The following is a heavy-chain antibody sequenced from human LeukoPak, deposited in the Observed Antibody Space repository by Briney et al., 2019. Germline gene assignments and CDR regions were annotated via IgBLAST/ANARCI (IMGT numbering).Heavy chain of an antibody. CDR2: ISSLSSHI. Sequence: GGSLRLSCAASGFTLRSYSMNWVRQAPGKGLEWVSFISSLSSHIYYADSVKGRFTISRDDAKNSLYLQMNSLRAEDTAVYYCARAQEYSYGYSIDYWGQGALVTVSS. V-gene: IGHV3-48*01. CDR3: ARAQEYSYGYSIDY. CDR1: GFTLRSYS. J-gene: IGHJ4*02. D-gene: IGHD5-18*01.